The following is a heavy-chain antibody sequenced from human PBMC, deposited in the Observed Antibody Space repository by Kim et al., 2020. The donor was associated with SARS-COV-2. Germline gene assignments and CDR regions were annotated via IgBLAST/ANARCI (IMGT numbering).Heavy chain of an antibody. CDR3: ARGRVDTAMVPGTYYYYGMDV. D-gene: IGHD5-18*01. CDR1: GGSISSYY. CDR2: IYYSGST. J-gene: IGHJ6*02. Sequence: SETLSLTCTVSGGSISSYYWSWIRQPPGKGLEWIGYIYYSGSTNYNPSLKSRVTISVDTSKNQFSLKLSSVTAADTAVYYCARGRVDTAMVPGTYYYYGMDVWGQGTTVTVSS. V-gene: IGHV4-59*01.